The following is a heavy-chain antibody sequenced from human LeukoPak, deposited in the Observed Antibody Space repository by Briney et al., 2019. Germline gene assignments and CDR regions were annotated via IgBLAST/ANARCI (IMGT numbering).Heavy chain of an antibody. Sequence: GGSLRLSCAASGFTFSSYEMNWVRQAPGKGLEWVSYISSSGSTIYYADSVKGRFTISRDNSKNSLYLQMNSLRAEDTAVYYCARVQAPTYDSSGYYSYWGQGTLVTVSS. J-gene: IGHJ4*02. V-gene: IGHV3-48*03. D-gene: IGHD3-22*01. CDR1: GFTFSSYE. CDR2: ISSSGSTI. CDR3: ARVQAPTYDSSGYYSY.